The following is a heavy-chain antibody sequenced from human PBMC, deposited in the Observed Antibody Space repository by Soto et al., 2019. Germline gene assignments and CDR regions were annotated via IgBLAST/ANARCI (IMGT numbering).Heavy chain of an antibody. J-gene: IGHJ5*02. V-gene: IGHV4-38-2*01. D-gene: IGHD2-21*01. CDR2: IYPSGTT. Sequence: PSETLSLTCSFTGDSVMRGLYWGWIRQSPGKGPEWIGSIYPSGTTYYNPSLKSRVTISVDTSKNLFSLSLTSVNAADTALYCCVGYSASRNWFDPWGQGTLVTVSS. CDR1: GDSVMRGLY. CDR3: VGYSASRNWFDP.